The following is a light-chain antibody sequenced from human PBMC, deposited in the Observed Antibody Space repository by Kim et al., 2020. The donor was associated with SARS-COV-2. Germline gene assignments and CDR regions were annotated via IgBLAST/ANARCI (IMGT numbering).Light chain of an antibody. Sequence: QPALTQPRSVSGSPGQSITISCTGTSSDVGGYNYVTWYQQHPGKAPKVTIYDVSKRPSGIPDRFSGSKSGNTASLTISGLQTEDEGDYHCCSYAGSNSLVVGGGTKGTVL. CDR1: SSDVGGYNY. CDR2: DVS. V-gene: IGLV2-11*01. J-gene: IGLJ2*01. CDR3: CSYAGSNSLV.